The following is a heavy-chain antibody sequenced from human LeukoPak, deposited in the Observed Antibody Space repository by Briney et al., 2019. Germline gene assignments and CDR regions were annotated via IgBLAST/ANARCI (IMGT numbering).Heavy chain of an antibody. V-gene: IGHV3-7*03. Sequence: GRSLRLSCAASGFTFSNFAMHWVRQAPGKGLEWVANIKQDGSEKYYVDSVKGRFTISRDNAKNTLYLQMSSLRAEDTAVYYCAKDVSGNDFWSGYQPNYYYYGMDVWGQGTTVTVSS. J-gene: IGHJ6*02. CDR3: AKDVSGNDFWSGYQPNYYYYGMDV. D-gene: IGHD3-3*01. CDR2: IKQDGSEK. CDR1: GFTFSNFA.